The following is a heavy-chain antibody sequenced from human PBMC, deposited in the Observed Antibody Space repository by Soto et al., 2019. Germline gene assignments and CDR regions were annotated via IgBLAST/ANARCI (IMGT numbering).Heavy chain of an antibody. CDR2: IYSGGST. V-gene: IGHV3-66*01. J-gene: IGHJ6*02. Sequence: PGGSLRLSCAASGFTVSSNYMSWVRQAPGKGLEWVSVIYSGGSTYYADSVKGRFTISRDNSKNTLYLQMNSLRAEDTAVYYCARDREYYYGSGPSVYGMDVWGQGTTVTVSS. CDR1: GFTVSSNY. CDR3: ARDREYYYGSGPSVYGMDV. D-gene: IGHD3-10*01.